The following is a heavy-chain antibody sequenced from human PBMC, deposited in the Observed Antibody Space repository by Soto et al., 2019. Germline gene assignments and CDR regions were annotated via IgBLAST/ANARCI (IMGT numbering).Heavy chain of an antibody. Sequence: QVQLVQSGAEVKKPGSSVKVSSRASGGPFAGYIISWVRRPPGKGLGWMGRIIPILGIANYAQKFQGRVTITADKSTSTAYMELSSLRSEDTAVYYCARARSRVGGSHAFDIWGQGTMVTVSS. CDR2: IIPILGIA. V-gene: IGHV1-69*02. D-gene: IGHD2-15*01. CDR3: ARARSRVGGSHAFDI. CDR1: GGPFAGYI. J-gene: IGHJ3*02.